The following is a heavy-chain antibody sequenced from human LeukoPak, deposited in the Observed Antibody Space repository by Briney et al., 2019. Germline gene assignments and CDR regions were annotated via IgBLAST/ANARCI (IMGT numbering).Heavy chain of an antibody. CDR3: ARVLAARFCGSQKGKSYYFDY. J-gene: IGHJ4*02. V-gene: IGHV4-59*01. CDR1: GGSISSYY. CDR2: IYYSGST. D-gene: IGHD6-6*01. Sequence: SETLSLTCTVSGGSISSYYWSWIRQPPGKGLEWIGYIYYSGSTNYNPSLKSRVTISVDTSKNQFSLKLSSVTAADTAVYYCARVLAARFCGSQKGKSYYFDYWGQGTLVTVSS.